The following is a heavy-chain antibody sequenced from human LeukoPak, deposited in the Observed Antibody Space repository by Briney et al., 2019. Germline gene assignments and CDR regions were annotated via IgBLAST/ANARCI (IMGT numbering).Heavy chain of an antibody. D-gene: IGHD5-24*01. CDR3: ARPLMATTPGRFDY. V-gene: IGHV4-34*01. J-gene: IGHJ4*02. CDR2: INHSGNT. Sequence: PSETLSLTCAVYGGSFSGYYWSWIRQPPGKGLEWIGEINHSGNTNYNPSLKSRVIIPVDTSKNQFSLKLSSVTAADTAVYYCARPLMATTPGRFDYWGQGTLVTVSS. CDR1: GGSFSGYY.